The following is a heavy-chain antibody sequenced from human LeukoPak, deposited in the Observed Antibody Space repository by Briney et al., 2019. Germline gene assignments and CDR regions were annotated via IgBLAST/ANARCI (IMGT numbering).Heavy chain of an antibody. D-gene: IGHD2-2*01. V-gene: IGHV3-49*03. CDR3: TRASAYQLLPYYFDY. CDR2: IRSKAYGGTT. Sequence: SLRLSCTASGVTFGDYAMSWFRQAPGKGLEWVGFIRSKAYGGTTEYAASVKGRFTISRDDSKSIAYLQMNSLKTEDTAVYYCTRASAYQLLPYYFDYWGQGTLVTVSS. CDR1: GVTFGDYA. J-gene: IGHJ4*02.